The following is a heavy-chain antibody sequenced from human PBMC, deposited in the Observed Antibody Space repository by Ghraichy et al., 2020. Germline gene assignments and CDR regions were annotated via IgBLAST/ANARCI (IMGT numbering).Heavy chain of an antibody. J-gene: IGHJ6*02. V-gene: IGHV3-30-3*01. Sequence: GGSLRLSCAASGFTFSSYAMHWVRQAPGKGLEWVAVISYDGSNKYYADSVKGRFTISRDNSKNTLYLQMNSLRAEDTAVYYCARDGRAVAGPSYYYYYGIDVWGQGTTVTVSS. CDR1: GFTFSSYA. CDR3: ARDGRAVAGPSYYYYYGIDV. CDR2: ISYDGSNK. D-gene: IGHD6-19*01.